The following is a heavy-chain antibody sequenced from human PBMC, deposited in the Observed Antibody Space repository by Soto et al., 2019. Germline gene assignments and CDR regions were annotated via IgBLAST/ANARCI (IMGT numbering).Heavy chain of an antibody. CDR3: ARDRWSSSSSAFDI. Sequence: ASVKVSCKASGYTFTGYYMHWVRQAPGQGLEWMGWINPNSGGTNYAQKFQGRVTMTRDTSISTAYMELSRLRSDDTAVYYCARDRWSSSSSAFDIWGQGTMVTVS. V-gene: IGHV1-2*02. CDR1: GYTFTGYY. CDR2: INPNSGGT. D-gene: IGHD6-6*01. J-gene: IGHJ3*02.